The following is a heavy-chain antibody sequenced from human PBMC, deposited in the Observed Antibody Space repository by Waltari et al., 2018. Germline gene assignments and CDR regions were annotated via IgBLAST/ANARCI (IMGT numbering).Heavy chain of an antibody. Sequence: QVQLQESGPVLVKPSETLSLTCTVSGGSFRSYYWSWIRQPLGKGLEWIGDMYDSGSTNYNPSLKNRVTKSVDTSKNQFSLKLSSVTAADTAVYYCARGSSNLVDYWGQGTLVTVSS. V-gene: IGHV4-59*01. CDR3: ARGSSNLVDY. CDR1: GGSFRSYY. CDR2: MYDSGST. D-gene: IGHD6-13*01. J-gene: IGHJ4*02.